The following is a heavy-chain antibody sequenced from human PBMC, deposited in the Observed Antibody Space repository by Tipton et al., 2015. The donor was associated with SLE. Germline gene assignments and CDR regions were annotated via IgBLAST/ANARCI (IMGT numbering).Heavy chain of an antibody. V-gene: IGHV4-4*07. CDR3: ARGGCSGGSCYPYYYGMDV. J-gene: IGHJ6*02. D-gene: IGHD2-15*01. Sequence: TLSLTCAVSGGSISAYYWSWIRQPAGKGLEWIGRIYSSGNTNYNPSLKSRVTLSVDTSKNQFSLRLTSVTAADTAVYYCARGGCSGGSCYPYYYGMDVWGPGTTVTVSS. CDR2: IYSSGNT. CDR1: GGSISAYY.